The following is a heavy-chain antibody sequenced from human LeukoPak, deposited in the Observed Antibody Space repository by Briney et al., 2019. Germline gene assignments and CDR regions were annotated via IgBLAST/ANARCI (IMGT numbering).Heavy chain of an antibody. Sequence: GGSLRLSCAASGFTFSSYWMNWVRLAPGRGLEWVANINQDGSDKYYVDSVKGRFIISRDNAKNSLYLQMNSLKTEDTAVYYCTTKKAAAGTDYWGRGTLVTVSS. D-gene: IGHD6-13*01. V-gene: IGHV3-7*03. CDR1: GFTFSSYW. J-gene: IGHJ4*02. CDR3: TTKKAAAGTDY. CDR2: INQDGSDK.